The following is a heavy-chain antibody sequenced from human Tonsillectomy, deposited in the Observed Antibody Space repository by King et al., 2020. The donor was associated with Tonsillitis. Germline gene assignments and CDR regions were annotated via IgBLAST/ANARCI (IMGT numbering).Heavy chain of an antibody. CDR3: ARGKSWVWGDDYYYYYMDV. CDR2: IYYSGST. CDR1: GGSISSYY. J-gene: IGHJ6*03. D-gene: IGHD3-16*01. V-gene: IGHV4-59*08. Sequence: VQLQESGPGLVKPSETLSLTCTVSGGSISSYYWSWIRQPPGKGLEWIGYIYYSGSTNYNPSLKSRVTISVDTSKSQFSPKLSSVTAADTAVYYCARGKSWVWGDDYYYYYMDVWGKGTTVTVSS.